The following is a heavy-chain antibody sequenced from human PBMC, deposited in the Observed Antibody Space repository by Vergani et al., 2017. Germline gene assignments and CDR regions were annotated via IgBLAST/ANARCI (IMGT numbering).Heavy chain of an antibody. V-gene: IGHV4-61*02. J-gene: IGHJ6*02. Sequence: VQLQESGPGLVKPSQTLSLTCTVSGASMSSVGYYWTWIRQSAGKRLEWIGDILGSGTANYNPSFQGRVSMSVATSKNQFSLTLSSVNATDTAVYYCARDPDIVVVPAAPYYYYYYGMDVWGQGTTVTVSS. D-gene: IGHD2-2*01. CDR2: ILGSGTA. CDR1: GASMSSVGYY. CDR3: ARDPDIVVVPAAPYYYYYYGMDV.